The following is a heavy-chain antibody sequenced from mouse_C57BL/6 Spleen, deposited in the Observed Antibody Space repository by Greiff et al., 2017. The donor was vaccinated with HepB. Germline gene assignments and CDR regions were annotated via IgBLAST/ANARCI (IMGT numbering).Heavy chain of an antibody. CDR1: GYTFTSYW. CDR2: IYPSDSET. D-gene: IGHD1-1*01. Sequence: VQLQQPGAELVRPGSSVKLSCKASGYTFTSYWMDWVKQRPGQGLEWIGNIYPSDSETHYNQKFKDKATLTVDKSSSTAYMQLSSLTSEDSAGYYCARRQYYGSSYYLDYWGQGTTLTVSS. J-gene: IGHJ2*01. CDR3: ARRQYYGSSYYLDY. V-gene: IGHV1-61*01.